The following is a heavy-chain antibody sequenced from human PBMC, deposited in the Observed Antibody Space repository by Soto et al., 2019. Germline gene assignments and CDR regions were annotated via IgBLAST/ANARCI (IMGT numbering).Heavy chain of an antibody. D-gene: IGHD1-7*01. J-gene: IGHJ6*02. CDR3: ATDYTGTITVGDYYHYRMDV. V-gene: IGHV1-24*01. CDR1: GYTLTELS. CDR2: LDPVHGET. Sequence: ASSKVSCKVSGYTLTELSMQWLRPAPGKGREWVGGLDPVHGETIFAQTLQGGVTMTEAKSTDTAYMEGSSLSSEDTAVYYCATDYTGTITVGDYYHYRMDVWGLGTTVTDSS.